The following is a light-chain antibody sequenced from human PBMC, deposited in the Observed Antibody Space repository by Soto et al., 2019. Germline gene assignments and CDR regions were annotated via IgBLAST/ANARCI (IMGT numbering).Light chain of an antibody. V-gene: IGKV1-9*01. CDR3: QQVNGYPIT. Sequence: DIQLTQSPSFLSASIGDRVTITCRASQGISTYLAWFQQKPGKAPKLLIYGASTLQSGVPSRFSGSGSGTEFTLAISSLQPEDFATYYCQQVNGYPITFGQGTRLAI. CDR2: GAS. CDR1: QGISTY. J-gene: IGKJ5*01.